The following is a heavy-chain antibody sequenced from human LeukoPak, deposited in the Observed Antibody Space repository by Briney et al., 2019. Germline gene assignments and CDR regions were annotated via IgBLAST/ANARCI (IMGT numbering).Heavy chain of an antibody. CDR3: ARGPAPDY. Sequence: PGGSLRLSCAASGFTFSSYSMNWVRQAPGKGLEWVSSISSSSGYIYYADSVKGRFTISRDNAKNSLYLQMNSLRAEDTAVYYCARGPAPDYWGQGTLVTVSS. CDR2: ISSSSGYI. J-gene: IGHJ4*02. CDR1: GFTFSSYS. V-gene: IGHV3-21*01. D-gene: IGHD2-2*01.